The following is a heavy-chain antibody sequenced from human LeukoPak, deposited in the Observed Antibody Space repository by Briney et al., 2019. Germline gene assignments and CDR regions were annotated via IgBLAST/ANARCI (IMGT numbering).Heavy chain of an antibody. V-gene: IGHV3-23*01. CDR3: AKQWPVDY. CDR1: GFTFSSYA. CDR2: IRGSGGST. D-gene: IGHD6-19*01. J-gene: IGHJ4*02. Sequence: GGSLRLSCAVSGFTFSSYAMSWVRQAPGKGLEGVAGIRGSGGSTYYADSVKGRFTISRDNSKNTLYLQMNSLRAEDTAVYYCAKQWPVDYWGQGTLVTVSS.